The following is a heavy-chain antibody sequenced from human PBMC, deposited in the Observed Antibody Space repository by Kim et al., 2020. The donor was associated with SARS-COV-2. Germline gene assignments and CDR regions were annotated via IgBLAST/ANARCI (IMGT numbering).Heavy chain of an antibody. V-gene: IGHV4-28*03. Sequence: SETLSLTCAVSGYSISSSNWWGWIRQPPGKGLEWIGYIYYSGSTYYNPSLKSRVTMSVDTSKNQFSLKLSSVTAVDTAVYYCARGSSGWEFDYWGQGTLVTVSS. D-gene: IGHD6-19*01. CDR1: GYSISSSNW. J-gene: IGHJ4*02. CDR2: IYYSGST. CDR3: ARGSSGWEFDY.